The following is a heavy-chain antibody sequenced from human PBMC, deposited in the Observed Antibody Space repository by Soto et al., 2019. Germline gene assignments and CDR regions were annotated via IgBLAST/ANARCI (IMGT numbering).Heavy chain of an antibody. V-gene: IGHV3-66*04. CDR3: ATPHSYSSGWNYFDY. Sequence: EVQLVESGGGLVQPGGSLRLSCAASGFTVSSNYMSWVRQAPGKGLEWVSVIYSGGSTYYADSVKGRFTISRDNSKNTLYLQMNSRRAEDTAVYYCATPHSYSSGWNYFDYWGQGTLVTVSS. J-gene: IGHJ4*02. CDR1: GFTVSSNY. D-gene: IGHD6-19*01. CDR2: IYSGGST.